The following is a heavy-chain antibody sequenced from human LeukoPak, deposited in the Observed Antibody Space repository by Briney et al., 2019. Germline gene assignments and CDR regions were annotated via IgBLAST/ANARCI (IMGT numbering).Heavy chain of an antibody. Sequence: GGSLRLSCEGSGFTFSNYWMGWVRQAPGKGLQWVANIKTDGSEKYYVDSVKGRFTISRDNAKNSLYLQMNSLRAEDTAVYYCARPGITGTSGAFDIWGQGTMVTVSS. CDR2: IKTDGSEK. J-gene: IGHJ3*02. CDR1: GFTFSNYW. D-gene: IGHD1-7*01. V-gene: IGHV3-7*01. CDR3: ARPGITGTSGAFDI.